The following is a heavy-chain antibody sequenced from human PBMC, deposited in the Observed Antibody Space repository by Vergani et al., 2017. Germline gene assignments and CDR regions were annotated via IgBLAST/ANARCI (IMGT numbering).Heavy chain of an antibody. Sequence: EVQLVESGGGLVQPGGSLRLSCAASGFTFSSYWMTWVRQAPGKGLEWVAIIKQDGSEEYYVDSVKGRFTISRDNAKNSLYLQMNSLRAEDTAVYYCAREARRVYQLLPLVYYGMDVWGQGTTVTVSS. CDR2: IKQDGSEE. CDR3: AREARRVYQLLPLVYYGMDV. D-gene: IGHD2-2*01. V-gene: IGHV3-7*03. CDR1: GFTFSSYW. J-gene: IGHJ6*02.